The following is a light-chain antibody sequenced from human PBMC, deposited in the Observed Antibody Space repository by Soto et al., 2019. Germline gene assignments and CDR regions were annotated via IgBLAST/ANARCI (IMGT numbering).Light chain of an antibody. J-gene: IGKJ1*01. CDR2: GAS. CDR1: QSVSSSY. CDR3: QQYGTSPRT. V-gene: IGKV3-20*01. Sequence: EIVLTQSAGTLSLSPGERATLSCRASQSVSSSYLAWYQQKPGQAPRLLIYGASSRATGIPDRFSGGGSGTDFTLTISRLEPADFAVYYCQQYGTSPRTFGQGTKVEIK.